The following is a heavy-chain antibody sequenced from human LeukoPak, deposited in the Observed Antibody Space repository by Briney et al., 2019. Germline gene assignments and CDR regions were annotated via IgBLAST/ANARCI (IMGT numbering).Heavy chain of an antibody. CDR1: GGTFSSYA. Sequence: SVKVSCKASGGTFSSYAISWVRPPPGQGLEWMGGIIPIFGTANYAQKFQGRVTITADKSTSTAYMELSSLRSEDTAVYYCAREGYSYGSDYWGRGTLATVSS. CDR3: AREGYSYGSDY. J-gene: IGHJ4*02. D-gene: IGHD5-18*01. V-gene: IGHV1-69*06. CDR2: IIPIFGTA.